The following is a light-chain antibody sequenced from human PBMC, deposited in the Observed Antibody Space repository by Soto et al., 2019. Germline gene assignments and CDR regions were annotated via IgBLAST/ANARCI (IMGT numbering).Light chain of an antibody. Sequence: QSVLTQPASVSGSPGQSITISCTGTSSDVGGYNYVSWYQQYPGKAPKLMICDVSNRPSGVSNRFSGSKSGNTASLTISGLQAEDEADYYCSSYISSSTRVFGGGTKLTVL. CDR2: DVS. V-gene: IGLV2-14*01. CDR1: SSDVGGYNY. CDR3: SSYISSSTRV. J-gene: IGLJ2*01.